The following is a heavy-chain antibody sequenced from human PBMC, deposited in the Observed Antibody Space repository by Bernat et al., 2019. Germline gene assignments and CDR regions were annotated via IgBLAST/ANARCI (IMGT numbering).Heavy chain of an antibody. J-gene: IGHJ4*02. CDR2: ISYDGSNK. CDR3: ARSSIAAPY. V-gene: IGHV3-30-3*01. CDR1: GFTFSSYA. Sequence: VQLVESGGGVVQPGRSLRLSCAASGFTFSSYAMHWVRQAPGKGLEWVAVISYDGSNKYYADSVKGRFTISRDNSKNTLYLQMNSLRAEDTAVYYCARSSIAAPYWGQGTLVTVSS. D-gene: IGHD6-6*01.